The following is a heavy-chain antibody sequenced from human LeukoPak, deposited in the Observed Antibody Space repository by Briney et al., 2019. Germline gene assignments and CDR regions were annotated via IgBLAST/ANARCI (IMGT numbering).Heavy chain of an antibody. CDR3: ARGFSLLQRITMVRGTPGRWFDP. Sequence: PSETLSLTCTVSGGSISSSSYYWGWIRQPPGKGLEWIGSIYYSGSTYYNPSLKSRVTISVDTSKNQFSLKLSSVTAADTAVYYCARGFSLLQRITMVRGTPGRWFDPWGQGTLVTVSS. J-gene: IGHJ5*02. V-gene: IGHV4-39*07. CDR2: IYYSGST. D-gene: IGHD3-10*01. CDR1: GGSISSSSYY.